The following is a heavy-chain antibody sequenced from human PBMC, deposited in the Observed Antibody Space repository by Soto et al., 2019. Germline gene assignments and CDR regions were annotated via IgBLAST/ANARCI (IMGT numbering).Heavy chain of an antibody. V-gene: IGHV4-30-2*01. J-gene: IGHJ5*01. CDR1: GGSISSGGYS. CDR2: IYHRGST. D-gene: IGHD3-3*01. Sequence: PSETLSLTGAACGGSISSGGYSWSWIRQPPGKGLEWIWYIYHRGSTYYNPSLKSRVAISVDRSKNQFSLRLSSVTAADTAVSVSARGIWRGYSTTLQWFDPGDQETLVTIS. CDR3: ARGIWRGYSTTLQWFDP.